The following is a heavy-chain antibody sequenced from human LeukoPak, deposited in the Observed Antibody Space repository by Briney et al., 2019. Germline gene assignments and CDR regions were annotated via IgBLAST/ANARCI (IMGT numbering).Heavy chain of an antibody. V-gene: IGHV3-7*04. CDR1: GYTFTNYW. D-gene: IGHD6-13*01. J-gene: IGHJ4*02. Sequence: PGRSLRLSCTASGYTFTNYWMHWILQAPGKGLEWVANIKQDGSEKSYIDSVKGRFTISRDNAKNSLSLQMNNLRAEDTAVYYCARGDWGRSWNLLGFDYWGQGTLVTVSS. CDR2: IKQDGSEK. CDR3: ARGDWGRSWNLLGFDY.